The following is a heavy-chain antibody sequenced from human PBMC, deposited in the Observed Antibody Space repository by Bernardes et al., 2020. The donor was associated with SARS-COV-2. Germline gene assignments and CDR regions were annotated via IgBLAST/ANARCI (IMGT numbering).Heavy chain of an antibody. J-gene: IGHJ4*02. Sequence: ASVKVSCKASGYTFTTYYMHWVRQAPGQGLEWMGMINPSGGTTRYAQKFLGRVTLTRDTSTSTVYMELSSLRSEDTAVYYCARAGAYSTSWYYWGQGSLVTVSS. D-gene: IGHD2-2*01. CDR2: INPSGGTT. CDR3: ARAGAYSTSWYY. V-gene: IGHV1-46*01. CDR1: GYTFTTYY.